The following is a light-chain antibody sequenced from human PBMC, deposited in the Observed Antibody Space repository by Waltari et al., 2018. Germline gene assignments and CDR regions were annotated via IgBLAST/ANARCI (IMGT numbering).Light chain of an antibody. CDR3: QQYYSNPAT. CDR2: ATS. J-gene: IGKJ1*01. Sequence: AIRITQSPSSLSSSTGDRVTITCRAIKGISSYLAWYQQKPGKAPKVLIYATSTLQSVVPSRFSGSGSGTDFTLTISCLQSEDFAIYYCQQYYSNPATFGQGTKVEIK. CDR1: KGISSY. V-gene: IGKV1-8*01.